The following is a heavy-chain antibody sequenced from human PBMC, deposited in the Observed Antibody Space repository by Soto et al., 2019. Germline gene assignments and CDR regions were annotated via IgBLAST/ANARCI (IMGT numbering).Heavy chain of an antibody. Sequence: SLTCTVSGGSVSSGSYYWSWIRQPPGKGLEWIGYIYYSGSTNYNPSLKSRVTISVDTSKNQFSLKLSSVTAADTAVYYCARGRYSSSWYWFDPWGQGTLVTVSS. CDR1: GGSVSSGSYY. V-gene: IGHV4-61*01. CDR3: ARGRYSSSWYWFDP. D-gene: IGHD6-13*01. CDR2: IYYSGST. J-gene: IGHJ5*02.